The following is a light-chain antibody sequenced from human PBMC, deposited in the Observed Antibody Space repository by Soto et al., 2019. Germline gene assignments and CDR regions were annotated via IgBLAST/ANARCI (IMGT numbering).Light chain of an antibody. V-gene: IGKV3-15*01. CDR3: QQYNNWPRT. Sequence: EIVMTQSPATLSVSPGERGTLSCRASQSVSSNLAWYQQKPGQAPSLLIYGASTRATGIPARFSGSGSGTDFTLTISSLQSEDFAVYYCQQYNNWPRTFGQGTKVEIK. CDR2: GAS. J-gene: IGKJ1*01. CDR1: QSVSSN.